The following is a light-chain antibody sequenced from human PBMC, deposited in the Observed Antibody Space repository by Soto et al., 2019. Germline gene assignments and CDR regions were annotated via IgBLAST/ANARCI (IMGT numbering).Light chain of an antibody. J-gene: IGKJ4*01. Sequence: EIVLTQSPGTLSLSPGERATLSCRASQIVSSTYLAWFQQKPGQAPRLLIYGASTRATGIPDRFSGSGSGTDFTLTISGLEPEDFAFYYCQQYDVTPPYTFGGGTKVEV. CDR2: GAS. CDR1: QIVSSTY. CDR3: QQYDVTPPYT. V-gene: IGKV3-20*01.